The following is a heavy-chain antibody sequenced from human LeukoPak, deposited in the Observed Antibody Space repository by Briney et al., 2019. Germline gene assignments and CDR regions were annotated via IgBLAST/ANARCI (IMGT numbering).Heavy chain of an antibody. CDR3: GKVGEWFGEFPAIDY. CDR2: ISTYNGYT. CDR1: GYTFTSHY. D-gene: IGHD3-10*01. Sequence: GASVKVSCKASGYTFTSHYMHWVRQAPEQGLEWMGWISTYNGYTNYAQNLQGRVTMTTDTSTNTAYMELRSLRSDDTAVYYCGKVGEWFGEFPAIDYWGQGTLVTVSS. V-gene: IGHV1-18*04. J-gene: IGHJ4*02.